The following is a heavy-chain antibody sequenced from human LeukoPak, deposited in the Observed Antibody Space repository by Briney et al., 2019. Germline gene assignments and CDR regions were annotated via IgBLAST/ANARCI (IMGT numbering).Heavy chain of an antibody. D-gene: IGHD3-10*01. V-gene: IGHV4-59*01. Sequence: PSETLSLTCTVSGGSISSYYWSWIRQPPGKGLEWIGYIYYSGSTNYNPSLKSRVTISVDTSKNQFSLKLSSVTAADTAVYYCARGVWFGEPTPFDYWGQGTLVTVSS. CDR2: IYYSGST. CDR3: ARGVWFGEPTPFDY. J-gene: IGHJ4*02. CDR1: GGSISSYY.